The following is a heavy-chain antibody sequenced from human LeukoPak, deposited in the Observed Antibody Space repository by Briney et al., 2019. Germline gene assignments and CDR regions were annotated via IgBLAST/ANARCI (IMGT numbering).Heavy chain of an antibody. CDR3: AKDSYGMDV. V-gene: IGHV3-23*01. CDR1: GFTFSSYA. J-gene: IGHJ6*02. CDR2: ISGSGGST. Sequence: GGSLRLSCAASGFTFSSYAMSWVRQAPGKGLGWVSGISGSGGSTYYTDSVKGRFTIPRDNSKNTLYLQMNSLRAEDTAVYYCAKDSYGMDVWGQGTTVTVSS.